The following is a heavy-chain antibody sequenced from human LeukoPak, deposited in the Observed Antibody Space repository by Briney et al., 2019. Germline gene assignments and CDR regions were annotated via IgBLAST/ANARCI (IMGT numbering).Heavy chain of an antibody. Sequence: GGSLRLSCAASGLTFSSYCMHWVRQAPGKGLVWVSRINSDGSSTSYADSVKGRFTISRDNAKNTLYLQMNSLRAEDTAVYYCARDSSGWYVSYYYYYMDVWGKGTTVTVSS. CDR1: GLTFSSYC. CDR2: INSDGSST. J-gene: IGHJ6*03. CDR3: ARDSSGWYVSYYYYYMDV. D-gene: IGHD6-19*01. V-gene: IGHV3-74*01.